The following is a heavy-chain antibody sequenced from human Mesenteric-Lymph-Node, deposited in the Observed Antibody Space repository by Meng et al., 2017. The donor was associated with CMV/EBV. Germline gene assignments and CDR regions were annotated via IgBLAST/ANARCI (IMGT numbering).Heavy chain of an antibody. V-gene: IGHV3-9*01. CDR2: LTWNGRDT. Sequence: SLKISCAASGFTFDDYAMHWVRQAPGKGLEWVSGLTWNGRDTGYADSVKGRFTISRDNAKNVLYLQMNSLRAEDTAVYYCARSGTVIYDAFDIWGQGTMVTVSS. D-gene: IGHD1-14*01. CDR3: ARSGTVIYDAFDI. J-gene: IGHJ3*02. CDR1: GFTFDDYA.